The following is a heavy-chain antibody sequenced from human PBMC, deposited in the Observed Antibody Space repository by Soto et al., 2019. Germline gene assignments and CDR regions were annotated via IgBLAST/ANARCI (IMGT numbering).Heavy chain of an antibody. CDR2: ISAYNGNT. V-gene: IGHV1-18*01. CDR1: GYTFTSYH. D-gene: IGHD6-19*01. J-gene: IGHJ4*02. CDR3: ARRTSSDWYFCDY. Sequence: QVQLVQSGGEVKMPGASVKVSCKASGYTFTSYHITWVRQAPGQGLEWMGWISAYNGNTNYAQNFQGRVSMTTDSSTTTAYMELRNLRSDDTAVYYCARRTSSDWYFCDYWGLGTLVTVSS.